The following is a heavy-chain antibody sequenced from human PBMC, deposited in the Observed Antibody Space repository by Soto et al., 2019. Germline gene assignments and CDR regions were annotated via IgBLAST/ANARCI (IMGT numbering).Heavy chain of an antibody. CDR3: ARMESRLSLNY. D-gene: IGHD1-1*01. J-gene: IGHJ4*02. CDR1: GGSFSGYY. Sequence: QVQLQQWGAGLLKPSETLSLTCAVYGGSFSGYYWSWIRQPPGKGLEWIGEINHSGSTHYNPSLKSRGTISVDTSKNQFSLKLSSVTAADTAVYYCARMESRLSLNYWGQGTLVTVSS. CDR2: INHSGST. V-gene: IGHV4-34*01.